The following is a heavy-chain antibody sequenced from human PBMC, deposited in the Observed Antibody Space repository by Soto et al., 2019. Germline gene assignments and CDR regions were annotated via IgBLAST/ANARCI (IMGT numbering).Heavy chain of an antibody. J-gene: IGHJ4*02. CDR2: IYPGDSDT. Sequence: GESLKISCKGSGYTFTNYWIGWVRQMPGKGLEWMGIIYPGDSDTKYNPSFQGQVTISADKSITTVFLQWSSLRASDTAMYYCARQIYDSDTGPNFQYYFDSWGQGTPVTVSS. D-gene: IGHD3-22*01. CDR3: ARQIYDSDTGPNFQYYFDS. CDR1: GYTFTNYW. V-gene: IGHV5-51*01.